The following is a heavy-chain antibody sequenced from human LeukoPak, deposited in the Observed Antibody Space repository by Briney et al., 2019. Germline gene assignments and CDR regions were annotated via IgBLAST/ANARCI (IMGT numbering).Heavy chain of an antibody. CDR3: AREISESFYYDSSEITEGYFDC. CDR2: ISSNGDNT. V-gene: IGHV3-64*01. CDR1: GFTFSSYV. D-gene: IGHD3-22*01. Sequence: PGGSLRLSCAASGFTFSSYVMHWVRQAPGKGLEYVSAISSNGDNTYYANSVKGRFTISRDNSKNTLYLQMGSLRAEDMAVYYCAREISESFYYDSSEITEGYFDCWGQGTLVTVSS. J-gene: IGHJ4*02.